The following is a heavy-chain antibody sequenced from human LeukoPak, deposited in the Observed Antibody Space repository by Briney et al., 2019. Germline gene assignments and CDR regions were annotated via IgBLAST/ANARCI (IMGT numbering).Heavy chain of an antibody. J-gene: IGHJ6*03. CDR2: IYYSGST. CDR3: AREGRGRSSSRYYMDV. V-gene: IGHV4-59*12. D-gene: IGHD6-6*01. Sequence: SETLSLTCTVSGGSISSYYWSWIRQPPGKGLEWIGYIYYSGSTNYNPSLKSRVTISVKTSKNQFSLKLSSVTAADTAVYFCAREGRGRSSSRYYMDVWGKGTTVSVSS. CDR1: GGSISSYY.